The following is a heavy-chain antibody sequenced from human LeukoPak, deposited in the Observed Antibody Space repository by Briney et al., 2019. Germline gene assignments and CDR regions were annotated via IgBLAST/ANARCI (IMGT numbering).Heavy chain of an antibody. V-gene: IGHV4-39*07. CDR3: ARFPVVMLRGVHLTKFYFDY. J-gene: IGHJ4*02. CDR1: SGSISSSSYY. D-gene: IGHD3-10*01. CDR2: LHFSGST. Sequence: SETLSLTCTVSSGSISSSSYYWAWIRQPPGKGLEWIGSLHFSGSTYYNLSLKSRVTMSVDTSKNQFSLKLSSVTAADTAVYYCARFPVVMLRGVHLTKFYFDYWGQGTLVTVSS.